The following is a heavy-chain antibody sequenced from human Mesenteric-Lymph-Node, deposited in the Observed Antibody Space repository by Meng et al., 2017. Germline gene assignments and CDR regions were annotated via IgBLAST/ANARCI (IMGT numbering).Heavy chain of an antibody. CDR3: ARGKGLCSGGACSFDI. J-gene: IGHJ4*02. CDR2: INTDTRKP. D-gene: IGHD2-15*01. Sequence: QVQLVQSGAELKNPGASMKVSCKASGYSFTTYAMNWVRQAPGQGLEWMGWINTDTRKPTYAQGFTGRFVFSLDTSVSTAYVEISSLKTEDTAVYYCARGKGLCSGGACSFDIWGQGTLVTVSS. CDR1: GYSFTTYA. V-gene: IGHV7-4-1*02.